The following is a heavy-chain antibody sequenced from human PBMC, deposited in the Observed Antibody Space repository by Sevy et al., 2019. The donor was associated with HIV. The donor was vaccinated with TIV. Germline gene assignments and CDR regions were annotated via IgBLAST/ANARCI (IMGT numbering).Heavy chain of an antibody. D-gene: IGHD3-10*01. Sequence: SETLSLTCTVSGGSISSSSYYWGWIRQPPGKGLEWIGSIYYSWSTYYNPSLMSRVTISVDTSKNQFSLKLSSVTAADTAVYYCARVIWYYGSGSKRLGYYYYGMDVWGQGTTVTVSS. J-gene: IGHJ6*02. CDR1: GGSISSSSYY. CDR2: IYYSWST. CDR3: ARVIWYYGSGSKRLGYYYYGMDV. V-gene: IGHV4-39*01.